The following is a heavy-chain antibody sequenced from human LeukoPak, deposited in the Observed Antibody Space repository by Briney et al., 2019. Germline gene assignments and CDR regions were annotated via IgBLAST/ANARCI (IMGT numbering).Heavy chain of an antibody. D-gene: IGHD5-12*01. CDR3: ARVVRGYSGYDRPFDY. V-gene: IGHV5-51*01. Sequence: GESLKISCKGSGYSFTSYWIGWVRQMPGKGLEWMGIIYPGDSDTRYSPSFQGQVTISADKSISTAYLRWSSLKASDTAMYYCARVVRGYSGYDRPFDYWGQGTLVTVSS. CDR2: IYPGDSDT. J-gene: IGHJ4*02. CDR1: GYSFTSYW.